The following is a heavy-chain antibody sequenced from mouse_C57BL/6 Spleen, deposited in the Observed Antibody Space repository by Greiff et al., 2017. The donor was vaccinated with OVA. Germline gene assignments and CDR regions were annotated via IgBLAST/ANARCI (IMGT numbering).Heavy chain of an antibody. J-gene: IGHJ4*01. CDR1: GFTFSDYY. V-gene: IGHV5-12*01. CDR3: ARQNTTVVAYYYAMDD. Sequence: EVKLVESGGGLVQPGGSLKLSCAASGFTFSDYYMYWVRQTPEKRLEWVAYISNGGGSTYYPDTVKGRFTISRDTAKNTLYLQMSRLKSEDTAMYYCARQNTTVVAYYYAMDDWGQGTSVTVSS. CDR2: ISNGGGST. D-gene: IGHD1-1*01.